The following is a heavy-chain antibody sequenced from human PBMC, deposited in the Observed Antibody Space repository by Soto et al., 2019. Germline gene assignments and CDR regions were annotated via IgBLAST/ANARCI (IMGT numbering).Heavy chain of an antibody. J-gene: IGHJ6*02. CDR1: GYTFTSYY. CDR2: INPSGGST. CDR3: ARKYGDGYYYYGMDV. D-gene: IGHD4-17*01. Sequence: QVQLVQSGAEVKKPGASVKVSCKASGYTFTSYYMHWVRQAPGQGLEWMGIINPSGGSTSYAQKFQGRVTMTRDTSTSTVYMELSSLRSEDTAVYYCARKYGDGYYYYGMDVWGQGTTVTVSS. V-gene: IGHV1-46*01.